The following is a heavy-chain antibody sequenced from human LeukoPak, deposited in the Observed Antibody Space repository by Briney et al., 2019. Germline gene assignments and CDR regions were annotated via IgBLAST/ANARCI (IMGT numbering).Heavy chain of an antibody. CDR2: ISYDGSNK. J-gene: IGHJ4*02. D-gene: IGHD4-17*01. Sequence: GRSLRLSCAASGFTFSSYGMHWVRQAPGKGLEWGAVISYDGSNKYYADSVKGRFTISRDNSKNTLYLQMNSLRAEDTAVYYCAKGKHDYGDYDDYFDYWGQGTLVTVSS. CDR3: AKGKHDYGDYDDYFDY. V-gene: IGHV3-30*18. CDR1: GFTFSSYG.